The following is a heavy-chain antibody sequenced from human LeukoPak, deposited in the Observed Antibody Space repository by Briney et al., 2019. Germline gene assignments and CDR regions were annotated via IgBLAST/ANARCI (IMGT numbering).Heavy chain of an antibody. Sequence: GGSLRLSCTASGFTFSSYSLNWVRQAPGKGLEWVAVISYDGSNKYYADSVKGRFTISRDNSKNTLYLQMNSLRAEDTAVYYCARADSSSWYLLDYWGQGTLVTVSS. V-gene: IGHV3-30-3*01. CDR3: ARADSSSWYLLDY. J-gene: IGHJ4*02. CDR1: GFTFSSYS. CDR2: ISYDGSNK. D-gene: IGHD6-13*01.